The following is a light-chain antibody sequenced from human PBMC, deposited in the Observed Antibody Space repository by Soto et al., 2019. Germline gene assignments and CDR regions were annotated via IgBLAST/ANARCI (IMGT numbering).Light chain of an antibody. V-gene: IGLV2-14*01. CDR1: EVGAHRF. CDR2: EVI. CDR3: STYTSASTS. J-gene: IGLJ2*01. Sequence: QSVLTQPASVSGSPGQSITIACTGTEVGAHRFVSWYQQVPGTAPKLLIYEVIKRPSGISPRFSGSKAGNTASLTISGLQADDEADYFCSTYTSASTSFGGGTKVTVL.